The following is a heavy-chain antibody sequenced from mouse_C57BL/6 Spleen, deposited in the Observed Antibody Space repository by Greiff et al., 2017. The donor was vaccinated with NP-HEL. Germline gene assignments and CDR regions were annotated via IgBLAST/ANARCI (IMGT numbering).Heavy chain of an antibody. CDR1: GYTFTSYW. Sequence: QVQLQQPGAELVRPGSSVKLSCKASGYTFTSYWMDWVKQRPGQGLEWIGNIYPSDSETHYNQKFKDKATLTVDKSSSTAYMQLSSLTSEDSAVYFCAREGGYDYDGAWFAYWGQGTLVTVSA. CDR3: AREGGYDYDGAWFAY. D-gene: IGHD2-4*01. CDR2: IYPSDSET. V-gene: IGHV1-61*01. J-gene: IGHJ3*01.